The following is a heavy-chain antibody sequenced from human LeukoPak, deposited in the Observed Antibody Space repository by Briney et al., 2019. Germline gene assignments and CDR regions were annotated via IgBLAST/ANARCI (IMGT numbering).Heavy chain of an antibody. V-gene: IGHV4-59*01. J-gene: IGHJ4*02. Sequence: SETLSLTCTVSGGSISSYYWSWIRQPPGKGLEWIGYIYYSGSTNYNPSLKSRVTISVDTSKNQFSLKLSSVTAADMAVYYCARALYDDYVWGSYRYFDYWGQGTLVTVSS. CDR1: GGSISSYY. CDR3: ARALYDDYVWGSYRYFDY. D-gene: IGHD3-16*02. CDR2: IYYSGST.